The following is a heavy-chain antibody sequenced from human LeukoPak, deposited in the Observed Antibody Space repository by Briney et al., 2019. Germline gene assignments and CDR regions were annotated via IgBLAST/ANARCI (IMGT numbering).Heavy chain of an antibody. Sequence: SETLSLTCTVSGGSISSYYWSWIRQPPGKGLEWIGYIYYSGSTNYNPSLKSRVTISVDPSKNQFSLKLSSVTAADTAVYYCARALSTSMAPFDYWGQGTLVTVSS. CDR1: GGSISSYY. CDR3: ARALSTSMAPFDY. D-gene: IGHD5-18*01. CDR2: IYYSGST. J-gene: IGHJ4*02. V-gene: IGHV4-59*01.